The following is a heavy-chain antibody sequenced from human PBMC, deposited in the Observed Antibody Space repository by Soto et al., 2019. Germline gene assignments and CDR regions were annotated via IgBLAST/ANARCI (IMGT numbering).Heavy chain of an antibody. CDR3: AKSEFASRHYFYYGMDV. CDR1: GFAFSSFA. D-gene: IGHD6-13*01. CDR2: ISYDRRNK. V-gene: IGHV3-30*18. J-gene: IGHJ6*02. Sequence: GGSLRLSCAASGFAFSSFAMHWVRQAPGKGLEWVAVISYDRRNKYHAESVKGRFTISRDNSKNTLSMQMNSLRAEDTALYYCAKSEFASRHYFYYGMDVWGQGT.